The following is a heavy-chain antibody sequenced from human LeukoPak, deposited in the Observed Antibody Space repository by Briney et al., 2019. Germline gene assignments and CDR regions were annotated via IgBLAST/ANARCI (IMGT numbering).Heavy chain of an antibody. Sequence: GASVKVSCKASGGTFSSYAISWVRQAPGQGLEWMGGIIPIFGTANYAQKFQGRVTITTDESTSTAYMELSSLRSEATAVSYCGYYYGSGGQNDYYYYSMNVGGKGPRSPSP. CDR2: IIPIFGTA. D-gene: IGHD3-10*01. J-gene: IGHJ6*03. V-gene: IGHV1-69*05. CDR1: GGTFSSYA. CDR3: GYYYGSGGQNDYYYYSMNV.